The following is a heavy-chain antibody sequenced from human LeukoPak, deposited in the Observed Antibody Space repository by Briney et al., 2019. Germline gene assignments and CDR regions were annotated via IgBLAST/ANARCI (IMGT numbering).Heavy chain of an antibody. D-gene: IGHD6-6*01. Sequence: PGGSLRLSCAASGFTFSSYAMSWVRQAPGKGLEWVSAISGSGGSTYYADSVKGRFTISRDNSKNTLYLQMNSLRAEDTAVHYCAKSLIPPYPHRSSWDYWGQGTLVTVSS. CDR3: AKSLIPPYPHRSSWDY. CDR1: GFTFSSYA. J-gene: IGHJ4*02. CDR2: ISGSGGST. V-gene: IGHV3-23*01.